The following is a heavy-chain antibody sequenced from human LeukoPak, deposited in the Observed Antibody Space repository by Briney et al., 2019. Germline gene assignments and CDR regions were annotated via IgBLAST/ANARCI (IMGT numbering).Heavy chain of an antibody. V-gene: IGHV4-34*01. CDR2: INHSGST. CDR3: ARWVNYYGMDV. Sequence: PSETLSLTCAVYGGSFSGYYWSRIRQPPGKGLEWIGEINHSGSTNYNPSLKSRVTISVDTSKNQFSLKLSSVTAADTAVYYCARWVNYYGMDVWGQGTTVTVSS. J-gene: IGHJ6*02. D-gene: IGHD2-21*01. CDR1: GGSFSGYY.